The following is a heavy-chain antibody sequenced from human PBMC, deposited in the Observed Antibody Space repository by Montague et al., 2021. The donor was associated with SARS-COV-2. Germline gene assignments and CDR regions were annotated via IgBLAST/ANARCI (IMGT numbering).Heavy chain of an antibody. CDR3: ARGFDI. CDR1: GDSISYRSYY. Sequence: SETLSLTCTVSGDSISYRSYYWGWIRQPPGKGLEWIGTVSYSGSTYYNASLKSRVTIYVDTSKNQFSLKLTSVTAADTAVYYCARGFDIWGQGTMVTVSS. V-gene: IGHV4-39*01. CDR2: VSYSGST. J-gene: IGHJ3*02.